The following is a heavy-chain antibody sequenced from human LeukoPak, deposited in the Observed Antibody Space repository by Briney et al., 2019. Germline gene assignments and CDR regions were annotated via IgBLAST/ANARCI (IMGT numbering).Heavy chain of an antibody. D-gene: IGHD2-15*01. CDR2: ISGDGGST. V-gene: IGHV3-43*02. J-gene: IGHJ6*02. Sequence: PGGSLRLSCAASGFTFDDYAMHWVRQAPGKGLEWVSLISGDGGSTYYADSVKGRFTISRDNSKNSLYLQMNSLRTEDTALYYCAKDCRALMAAGIDLGMDVWGQGTTVTVSS. CDR3: AKDCRALMAAGIDLGMDV. CDR1: GFTFDDYA.